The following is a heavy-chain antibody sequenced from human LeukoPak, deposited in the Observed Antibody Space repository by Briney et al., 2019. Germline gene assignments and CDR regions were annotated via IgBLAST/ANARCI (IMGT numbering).Heavy chain of an antibody. V-gene: IGHV1-8*02. CDR1: GGTFSSYA. D-gene: IGHD2-15*01. CDR3: ARGYSLPSAFDI. Sequence: ASVKVSCKASGGTFSSYAINWVRQATGQGLEWMGWMNPNSGNTGYAQKFQDRVTMTRNTSISTAYMELSSLRSEDTAVYYCARGYSLPSAFDIWGQGTMVTVSS. J-gene: IGHJ3*02. CDR2: MNPNSGNT.